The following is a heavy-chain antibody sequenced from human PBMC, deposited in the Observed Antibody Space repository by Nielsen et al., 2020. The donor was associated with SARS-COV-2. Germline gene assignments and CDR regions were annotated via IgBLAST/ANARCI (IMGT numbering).Heavy chain of an antibody. V-gene: IGHV3-33*01. CDR2: IWYDGSNK. CDR3: ARYCGTTSCYRGFDY. Sequence: GSLRLSCAASGFTFSSYGMHWVRQAPGKGLEWVAVIWYDGSNKYYADSVKGRFTISRDNSKNTLYLQMNSLRAEDTAVYYCARYCGTTSCYRGFDYWGQGTVVTVSS. J-gene: IGHJ4*02. D-gene: IGHD2-2*02. CDR1: GFTFSSYG.